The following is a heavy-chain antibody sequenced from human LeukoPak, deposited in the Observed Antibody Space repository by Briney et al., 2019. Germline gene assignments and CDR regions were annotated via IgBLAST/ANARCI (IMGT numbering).Heavy chain of an antibody. V-gene: IGHV1-2*02. Sequence: ASVKVSCKTSGCTFTDSYMHWVRQAPGQGLEWMGWIYPNSGATNYAQKFQDRVTLTRDTSISTAYMELSRLTSDDTAVYYCAKDDGGNSFAYWGQGTLVTVSS. D-gene: IGHD4-23*01. CDR2: IYPNSGAT. J-gene: IGHJ4*02. CDR1: GCTFTDSY. CDR3: AKDDGGNSFAY.